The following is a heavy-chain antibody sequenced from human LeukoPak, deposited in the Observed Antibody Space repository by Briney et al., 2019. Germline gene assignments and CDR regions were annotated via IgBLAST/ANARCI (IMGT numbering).Heavy chain of an antibody. CDR3: ARDGTVTAGPFDP. V-gene: IGHV3-7*01. J-gene: IGHJ5*02. CDR1: GFTFSNFW. CDR2: IRHDGSET. D-gene: IGHD4-17*01. Sequence: GGSLRLSCAASGFTFSNFWMSWVRQAPGKGLEWVANIRHDGSETYYVDSVKGRFTISRDNSKNTLYLQMNSLTAEDTAVYYCARDGTVTAGPFDPWGGGTLVTVSS.